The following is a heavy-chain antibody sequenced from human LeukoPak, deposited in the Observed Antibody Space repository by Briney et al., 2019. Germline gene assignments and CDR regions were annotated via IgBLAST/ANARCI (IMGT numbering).Heavy chain of an antibody. CDR1: GYTFSAYY. D-gene: IGHD3-16*01. V-gene: IGHV1-2*02. CDR2: IYPNTGGT. J-gene: IGHJ4*02. CDR3: ARASGGRLQFDY. Sequence: ASVKVSCEASGYTFSAYYVHRVRQAPGQGLEWMGWIYPNTGGTKFAQKFQGRVSLTRDTSKRTAYMQLSSLNFDDTAVYFCARASGGRLQFDYWGQGALVTVSS.